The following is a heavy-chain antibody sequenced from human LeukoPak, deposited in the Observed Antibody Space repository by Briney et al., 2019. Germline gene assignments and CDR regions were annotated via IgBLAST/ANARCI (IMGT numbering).Heavy chain of an antibody. CDR1: GGTFSSYA. J-gene: IGHJ4*02. D-gene: IGHD3-22*01. CDR3: ASTSYYYDSSGYYPYFDY. CDR2: IIPILGIA. Sequence: SVKVSCKASGGTFSSYAISWVRQAPGQGLEWMGGIIPILGIANYAQKFQGRVTITADKPTSTAYMELSSLRSKDTAVYYCASTSYYYDSSGYYPYFDYWGQGTLVTVSS. V-gene: IGHV1-69*10.